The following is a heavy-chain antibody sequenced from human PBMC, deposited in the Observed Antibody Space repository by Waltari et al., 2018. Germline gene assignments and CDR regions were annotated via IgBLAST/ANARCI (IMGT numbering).Heavy chain of an antibody. J-gene: IGHJ4*02. CDR2: INYDGRQK. D-gene: IGHD3-10*01. V-gene: IGHV3-7*01. Sequence: LSGVHTTPGRGLEWVANINYDGRQKYYVDSVKSRFTISRDNAKNSVYLQMNSLRVEDTAVYYCAKSRGFEYWGQGALITVSS. CDR3: AKSRGFEY.